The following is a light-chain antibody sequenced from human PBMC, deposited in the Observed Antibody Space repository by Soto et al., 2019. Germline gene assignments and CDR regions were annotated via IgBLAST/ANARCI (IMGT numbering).Light chain of an antibody. J-gene: IGLJ2*01. V-gene: IGLV6-57*02. CDR3: QSYDSS. CDR1: SGSIASNY. Sequence: NFMLTQPHSVSESPGKTVTISCTGSSGSIASNYVQWYQQRPGSAPTTVIYEDNQRPSGVPDRFSGSIDSSSNSASLTISGLKTEDEADYYCQSYDSSLGGGTKLTVL. CDR2: EDN.